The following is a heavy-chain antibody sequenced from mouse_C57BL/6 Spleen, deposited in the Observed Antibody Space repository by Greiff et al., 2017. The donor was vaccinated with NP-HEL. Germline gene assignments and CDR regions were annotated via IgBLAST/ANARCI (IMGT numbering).Heavy chain of an antibody. CDR3: ASDSSGYGYYFDY. CDR2: IYPGSGST. J-gene: IGHJ2*01. V-gene: IGHV1-55*01. Sequence: QVQLQQPGAELVKPGASVKMSCKASGYTFTSYWITWVKQRPGQGLEWIGDIYPGSGSTNYNEKFKGKATLTVDTSSSTAYMQLSSLTSEDSAVYYCASDSSGYGYYFDYWGQGTTLTVSS. D-gene: IGHD3-2*02. CDR1: GYTFTSYW.